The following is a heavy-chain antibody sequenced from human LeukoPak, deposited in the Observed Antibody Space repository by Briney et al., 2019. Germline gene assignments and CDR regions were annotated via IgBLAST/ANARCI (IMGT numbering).Heavy chain of an antibody. V-gene: IGHV3-48*03. CDR3: ARGAYDYVWGSYRYFDY. Sequence: GGSLRLSCAASGFTFSSYEMNWVRQAPGKGLEWVSYISSSGSTIYYAESVKGRFTISRDNAKNSLYLQMNSLRAEDTAVYYCARGAYDYVWGSYRYFDYWGQGTLVTVSS. D-gene: IGHD3-16*02. J-gene: IGHJ4*02. CDR1: GFTFSSYE. CDR2: ISSSGSTI.